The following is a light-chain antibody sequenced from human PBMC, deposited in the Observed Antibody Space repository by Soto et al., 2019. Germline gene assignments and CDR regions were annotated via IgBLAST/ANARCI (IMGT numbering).Light chain of an antibody. CDR2: GAS. CDR1: QSVSSSY. J-gene: IGKJ2*01. CDR3: QQYGSSYT. V-gene: IGKV3-20*01. Sequence: EIVLTQSPGTLSLSPGERATLSCRASQSVSSSYLAWYQQKPGQAPRLLIYGASSRDTSIPDRFGGSWSGSDSTLTSSRLEPEDCAVYCCQQYGSSYTFGQGTKLEIK.